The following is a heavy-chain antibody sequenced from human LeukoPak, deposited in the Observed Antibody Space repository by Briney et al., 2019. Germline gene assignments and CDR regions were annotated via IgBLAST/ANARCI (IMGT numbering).Heavy chain of an antibody. CDR3: ATSARPVVTISF. CDR2: IIPLTGTT. J-gene: IGHJ4*02. V-gene: IGHV1-69*13. Sequence: ASVTVSCKASGGTFSTHAVSWVRQAPGQGPEWMGGIIPLTGTTHYAQKFQGRVTIMADGPTNTVYMELSGLKSEDTAVYYRATSARPVVTISFWGQGTLVTVSS. CDR1: GGTFSTHA. D-gene: IGHD2-21*02.